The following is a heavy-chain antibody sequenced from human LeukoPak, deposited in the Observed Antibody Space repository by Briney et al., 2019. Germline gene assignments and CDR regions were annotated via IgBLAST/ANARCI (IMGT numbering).Heavy chain of an antibody. V-gene: IGHV3-9*03. J-gene: IGHJ5*02. CDR1: GFTFDDYA. Sequence: GGSLRLSCAASGFTFDDYAMHWVRQAPGKGLEWVSGISWNSGSIGYADSVKGGFTISRDNAKNSLYLQMNSLRAEDMALYYCAKSSSSSWYLPWFDPWGQGTLVTVSS. D-gene: IGHD6-13*01. CDR3: AKSSSSSWYLPWFDP. CDR2: ISWNSGSI.